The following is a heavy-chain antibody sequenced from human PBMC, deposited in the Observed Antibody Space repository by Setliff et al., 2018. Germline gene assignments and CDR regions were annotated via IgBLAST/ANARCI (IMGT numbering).Heavy chain of an antibody. Sequence: PSETLSLTCAVSGGSISSSNWWRWVRQPRGKGLERIGEIYHSGSTNYNPSLMSLVTISVDKSKNQFSLKLSSVTAADSAVYYCARDWRDYGAMGYFGQGTLVTVSS. CDR1: GGSISSSNW. D-gene: IGHD4-17*01. J-gene: IGHJ4*02. CDR2: IYHSGST. CDR3: ARDWRDYGAMGY. V-gene: IGHV4-4*02.